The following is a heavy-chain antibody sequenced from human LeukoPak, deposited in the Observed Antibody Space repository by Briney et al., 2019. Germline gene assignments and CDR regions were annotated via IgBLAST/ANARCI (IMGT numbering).Heavy chain of an antibody. V-gene: IGHV4-59*01. CDR2: IYYSGSI. J-gene: IGHJ4*02. CDR1: GASISSYY. Sequence: SETLSHTCTVSGASISSYYWSWIRQPPGKGLEWIGDIYYSGSIKYNPSLKSRVTMSVDTSKNQFSLKLSSVTAADTAIYCCARENPSGYYNRPIDYWGQGTLVTVSS. CDR3: ARENPSGYYNRPIDY. D-gene: IGHD3-22*01.